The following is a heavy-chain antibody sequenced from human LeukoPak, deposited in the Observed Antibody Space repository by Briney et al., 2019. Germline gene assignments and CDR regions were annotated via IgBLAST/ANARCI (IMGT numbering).Heavy chain of an antibody. V-gene: IGHV4-30-2*01. CDR1: GGSISSGYY. Sequence: SETLSLTCTVSGGSISSGYYWTWIRQPPGKGLEWIGYIYHSGTTYYNPSLQSRVTISMDRSKNQFSLKLSSVTAADTAIYYCATERDSVIDCWGQGALVTVSS. J-gene: IGHJ4*02. CDR3: ATERDSVIDC. CDR2: IYHSGTT. D-gene: IGHD4-17*01.